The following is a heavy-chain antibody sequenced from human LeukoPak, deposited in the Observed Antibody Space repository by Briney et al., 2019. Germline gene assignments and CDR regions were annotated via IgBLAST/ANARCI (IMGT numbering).Heavy chain of an antibody. CDR1: GGSISSISYY. CDR2: IYNSGST. V-gene: IGHV4-39*01. J-gene: IGHJ4*02. D-gene: IGHD2-2*01. Sequence: SETLSLTCTVSGGSISSISYYWGWIRQPPGKGLEWIGSIYNSGSTYYNPSLKSRVTISVDTSKNQFSLKLSSLTAADTAVYYCARRSADIVVVPSGSVVYWGQGTLVTVSS. CDR3: ARRSADIVVVPSGSVVY.